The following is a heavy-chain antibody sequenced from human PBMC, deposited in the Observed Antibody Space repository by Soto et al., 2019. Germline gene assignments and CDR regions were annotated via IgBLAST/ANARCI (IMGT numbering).Heavy chain of an antibody. CDR2: IWYDGSNK. Sequence: GGSLRLSCAASGFTFSSYGMHWVRQAPGKGLEWVAVIWYDGSNKYYADSVKGRFTISRDNSKNTLYLQMNSLRAEDTAVYYCARDPSPRDRDDYWGQGTLVPVSS. CDR3: ARDPSPRDRDDY. CDR1: GFTFSSYG. V-gene: IGHV3-33*01. J-gene: IGHJ4*02.